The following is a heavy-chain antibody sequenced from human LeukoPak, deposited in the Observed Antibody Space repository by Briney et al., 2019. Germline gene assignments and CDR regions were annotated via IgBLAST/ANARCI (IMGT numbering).Heavy chain of an antibody. CDR1: GFTFSSYS. V-gene: IGHV3-48*04. Sequence: PGGSLRLSCAASGFTFSSYSMNWVRQAPGKGLEWVSYISSSGSTIYYADSVKGRFTISRDNAKNSLYLQMNSLRAEDTAVYYCAKGVTRGAFDIWGQGTMVTVSS. CDR3: AKGVTRGAFDI. J-gene: IGHJ3*02. D-gene: IGHD5-18*01. CDR2: ISSSGSTI.